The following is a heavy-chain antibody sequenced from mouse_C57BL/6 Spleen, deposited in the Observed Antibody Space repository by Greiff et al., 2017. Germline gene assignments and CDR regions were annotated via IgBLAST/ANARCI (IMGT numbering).Heavy chain of an antibody. CDR2: IDPENGDT. V-gene: IGHV14-4*01. CDR1: GFNIKDDY. Sequence: EVQLQQSGAELVRPGASVKLSCTASGFNIKDDYMHWVKQRPEQGLEWIGWIDPENGDTEYASKFQGKATITADTSSNTAYLQLSSLTSEDTAVYYCTTVNYYGSSYEDYWGQGTTLTVSS. D-gene: IGHD1-1*01. CDR3: TTVNYYGSSYEDY. J-gene: IGHJ2*01.